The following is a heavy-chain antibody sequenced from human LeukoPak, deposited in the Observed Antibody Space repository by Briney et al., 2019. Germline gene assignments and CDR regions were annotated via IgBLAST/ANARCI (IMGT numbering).Heavy chain of an antibody. Sequence: SETLSLTCTVSGYSISSGYYWGWIRQPPGKGPEWIGNIYHSGSTYYNPSLKSRVTISVDMSKNQFSLKLSSVTAADTAMYYCARGGGWDYWGQGTLVTVSS. D-gene: IGHD2-15*01. J-gene: IGHJ4*02. CDR2: IYHSGST. V-gene: IGHV4-38-2*02. CDR1: GYSISSGYY. CDR3: ARGGGWDY.